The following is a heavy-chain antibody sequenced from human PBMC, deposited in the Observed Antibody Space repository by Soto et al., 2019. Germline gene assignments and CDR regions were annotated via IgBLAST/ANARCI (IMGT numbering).Heavy chain of an antibody. D-gene: IGHD3-3*01. CDR2: IYYSGST. CDR3: ARKPYYDFWSGYYGGWFDP. Sequence: SETLSLTCTVSGGSISSGGYYWSWIRQHPGKGLEWIGYIYYSGSTYYNPSLKSRVTISVDTSKNQFSPKLSSVTAADTAVYYCARKPYYDFWSGYYGGWFDPWGQGTLVTVSS. J-gene: IGHJ5*02. CDR1: GGSISSGGYY. V-gene: IGHV4-31*03.